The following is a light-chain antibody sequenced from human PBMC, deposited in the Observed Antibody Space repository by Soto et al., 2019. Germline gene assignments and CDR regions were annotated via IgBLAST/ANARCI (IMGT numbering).Light chain of an antibody. CDR3: SSATSSSTYL. Sequence: QSVLTQPASVSGSPGQSITISCTGTSSDVGAHNSVSWYQQHPDKAPKLIIFSVTSRTSGLSDRFSGSKSDNTASLTISGLRTEDEADYYCSSATSSSTYLFGTGTKLTVL. V-gene: IGLV2-14*03. J-gene: IGLJ1*01. CDR2: SVT. CDR1: SSDVGAHNS.